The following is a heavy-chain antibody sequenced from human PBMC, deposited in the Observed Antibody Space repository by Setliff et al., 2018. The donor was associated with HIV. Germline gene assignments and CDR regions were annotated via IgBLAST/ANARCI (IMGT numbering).Heavy chain of an antibody. D-gene: IGHD3-16*01. Sequence: GGSLRLSCAASGFTFSSYSMNWVRQAPGKGLEWVSHISSSSTIYYADSVKGRFTISRDNAKNSLYLQMNSLRVEDTAVYYCATILDGLRHFENWGQGTLVTVSS. V-gene: IGHV3-48*04. CDR3: ATILDGLRHFEN. CDR1: GFTFSSYS. J-gene: IGHJ4*02. CDR2: ISSSSTI.